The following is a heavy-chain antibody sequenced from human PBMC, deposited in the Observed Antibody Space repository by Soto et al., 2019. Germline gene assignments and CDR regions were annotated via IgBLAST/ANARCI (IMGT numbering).Heavy chain of an antibody. CDR1: GFTYSDFA. V-gene: IGHV3-30*09. CDR2: ISYDGSDK. D-gene: IGHD3-22*01. J-gene: IGHJ6*02. CDR3: ARQAYHSYYAIDV. Sequence: QVQLVESGGGVVQPGRSLRLSCAASGFTYSDFALHWVRQAPGKGLEWVAFISYDGSDKYYTDSVKGRFAISRDNSKDTLYLQMNSLRPEDTAVYYCARQAYHSYYAIDVWGQGTTVTVSS.